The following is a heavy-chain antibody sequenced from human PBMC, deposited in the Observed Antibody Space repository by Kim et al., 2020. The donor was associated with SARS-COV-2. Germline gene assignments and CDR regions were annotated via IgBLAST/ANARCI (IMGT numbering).Heavy chain of an antibody. CDR3: ARGRFGAYFDY. J-gene: IGHJ4*02. CDR1: GASVSTSFYY. V-gene: IGHV4-61*01. D-gene: IGHD3-10*01. Sequence: SETLSLTCTVSGASVSTSFYYWSWIRQPPGKGLEWIGYIEHNGRTEYNPSLQSRVTIVVDTSKNQFSLELSSVTAADTAVYYCARGRFGAYFDYWGQEAL. CDR2: IEHNGRT.